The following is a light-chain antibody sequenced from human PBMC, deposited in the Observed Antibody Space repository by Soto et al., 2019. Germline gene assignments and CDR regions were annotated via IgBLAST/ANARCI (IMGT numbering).Light chain of an antibody. CDR1: SSDVGGYNY. CDR2: DVS. V-gene: IGLV2-14*01. J-gene: IGLJ3*02. Sequence: QSVLTQPASVSGSPGQSITISCTGTSSDVGGYNYVSWYQQHPGKAPKLMIYDVSDRPSGVSNRFSGSKSDNTASLTISGLKAEDEADYYCSSYASSSTWVFGGGTKVTVL. CDR3: SSYASSSTWV.